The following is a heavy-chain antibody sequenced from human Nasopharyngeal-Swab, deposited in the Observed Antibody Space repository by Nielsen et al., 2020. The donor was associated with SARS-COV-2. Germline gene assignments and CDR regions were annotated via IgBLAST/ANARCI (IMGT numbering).Heavy chain of an antibody. CDR2: ISSSSYI. D-gene: IGHD3-22*01. CDR3: AREHYYDSSGYYLLYYYYHMDV. CDR1: GFTFSSYS. Sequence: GESLKISCAASGFTFSSYSMNWVRQAPGKGLEWVSSISSSSYIYYADSVKGRFTISRDNAKNSLYLQMNSLRAEDAAVYYCAREHYYDSSGYYLLYYYYHMDVWGKGTTVTVSS. V-gene: IGHV3-21*01. J-gene: IGHJ6*03.